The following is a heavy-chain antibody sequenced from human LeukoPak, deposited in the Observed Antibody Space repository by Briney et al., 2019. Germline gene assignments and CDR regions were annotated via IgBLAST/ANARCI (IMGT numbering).Heavy chain of an antibody. CDR3: ARDRDSSSWYGTKIYYFDY. Sequence: GGSLRLSCAASGFTFSTYAMHWVRQAPGKGLEWVANIKQDGSEKYYVDSVKGRFTISRDNAKNSLYLQMNSLRAEDTAVYYCARDRDSSSWYGTKIYYFDYWGQGTLVTVSS. J-gene: IGHJ4*02. V-gene: IGHV3-7*01. CDR1: GFTFSTYA. CDR2: IKQDGSEK. D-gene: IGHD6-13*01.